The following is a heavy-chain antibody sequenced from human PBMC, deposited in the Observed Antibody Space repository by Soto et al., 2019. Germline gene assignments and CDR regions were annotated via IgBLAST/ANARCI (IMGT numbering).Heavy chain of an antibody. CDR3: ATGGFVDGYYMRHVMDG. D-gene: IGHD3-3*01. J-gene: IGHJ6*02. CDR2: VYTDGTA. V-gene: IGHV4-4*07. CDR1: GNSMFNYY. Sequence: QVHLQESGPGLVKPSGTLSLICTVSGNSMFNYYWSWIRQPAGKGLEWIGRVYTDGTAIYNPSLRRRVTMSGDMSKKQFALNVNSVTAADAAVYYYATGGFVDGYYMRHVMDGWGQGATVIVS.